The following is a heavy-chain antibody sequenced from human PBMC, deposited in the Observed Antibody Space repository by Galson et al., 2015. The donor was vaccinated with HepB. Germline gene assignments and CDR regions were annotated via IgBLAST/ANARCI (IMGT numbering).Heavy chain of an antibody. D-gene: IGHD3-3*01. Sequence: SVKVSCKASGYTFTSYGISWVRQAPGQGLEWMGWISAYNGNTNYAQKLQGRVTMTTDTSTSTAYMELRSLRSDDTAVYYCARAPSLRFLEWFQDCPWGQGTLVTVSS. CDR2: ISAYNGNT. V-gene: IGHV1-18*04. CDR1: GYTFTSYG. CDR3: ARAPSLRFLEWFQDCP. J-gene: IGHJ5*02.